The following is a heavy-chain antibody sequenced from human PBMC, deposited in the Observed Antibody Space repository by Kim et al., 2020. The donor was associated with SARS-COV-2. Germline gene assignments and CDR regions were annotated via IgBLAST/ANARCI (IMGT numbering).Heavy chain of an antibody. Sequence: YVDSVKDRFTISRDNAKNSLYLQMNSLRAEDTAVYYCARVRWWSGCWFDPWGQGTLVTVSS. D-gene: IGHD3-3*01. J-gene: IGHJ5*02. CDR3: ARVRWWSGCWFDP. V-gene: IGHV3-7*01.